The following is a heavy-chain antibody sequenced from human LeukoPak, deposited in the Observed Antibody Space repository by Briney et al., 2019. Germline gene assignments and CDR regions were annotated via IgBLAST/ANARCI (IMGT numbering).Heavy chain of an antibody. J-gene: IGHJ4*02. CDR2: MNPNSGNT. V-gene: IGHV1-8*01. Sequence: ASVKVSCKASGYTFTSYDINWVRQTTGQGLEWMGWMNPNSGNTGYAQKFQGRVTMTRTTSMSTAYMELNSLRSDDTAVYYCARVTIFGVVNGLDYWGQGTLVTVSS. CDR3: ARVTIFGVVNGLDY. D-gene: IGHD3-3*01. CDR1: GYTFTSYD.